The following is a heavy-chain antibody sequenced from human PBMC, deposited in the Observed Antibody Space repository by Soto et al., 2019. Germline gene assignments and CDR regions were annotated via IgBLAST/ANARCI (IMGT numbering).Heavy chain of an antibody. V-gene: IGHV3-23*01. D-gene: IGHD1-26*01. J-gene: IGHJ4*02. CDR3: AKGGVGATTGAYYFDY. CDR1: GFTFSSYA. Sequence: GGSLRLSCAASGFTFSSYAMSWVRQAPGKGLEWVSAISGSGGSTYYADSVKGRFTISRDNSKNTLYLQMNSLRAEDTAVYYCAKGGVGATTGAYYFDYWGQGTLVTVSS. CDR2: ISGSGGST.